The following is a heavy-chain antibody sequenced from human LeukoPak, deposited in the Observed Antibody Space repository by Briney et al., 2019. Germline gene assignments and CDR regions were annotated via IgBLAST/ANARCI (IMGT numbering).Heavy chain of an antibody. CDR2: ISGDGGST. D-gene: IGHD6-19*01. CDR3: ARESESSGWYDY. CDR1: GFMFHDYA. V-gene: IGHV3-43*02. Sequence: GGSLRLSCAAPGFMFHDYAIHWVRQAPGKGLEWVSLISGDGGSTFYADSVKGRFTISRDNSKNSLYLQMNSLRSDDTALYYCARESESSGWYDYWGQGTLVNVSS. J-gene: IGHJ4*02.